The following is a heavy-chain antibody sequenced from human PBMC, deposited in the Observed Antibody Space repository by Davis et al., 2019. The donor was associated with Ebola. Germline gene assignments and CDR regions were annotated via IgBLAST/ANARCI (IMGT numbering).Heavy chain of an antibody. CDR3: ARTKRGRGVIITYNWFDP. D-gene: IGHD3-10*01. Sequence: SVKVSCKASGGTFSSYAISWVRQAPGQGLEWMGGIIPIFGTANYAQKFQGRVTITADESTSTAYMELSSLRSEDTAVYYCARTKRGRGVIITYNWFDPWGQGTLVTVSS. V-gene: IGHV1-69*13. J-gene: IGHJ5*02. CDR2: IIPIFGTA. CDR1: GGTFSSYA.